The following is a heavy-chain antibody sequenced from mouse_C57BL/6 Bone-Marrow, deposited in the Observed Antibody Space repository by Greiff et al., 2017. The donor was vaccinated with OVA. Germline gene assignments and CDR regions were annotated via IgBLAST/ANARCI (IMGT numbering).Heavy chain of an antibody. CDR1: GYSITSGYY. V-gene: IGHV3-6*01. Sequence: EVQLQQSGPGLVKPSQSLSLTCSVTGYSITSGYYWNWIRQFPGNKLEWMGYISYDGSNNYNPSLKNRISITRDTSKNQFFLKLNSVTTEDTATYYCARQFLYYGKVDYWGQGTTLTVSS. J-gene: IGHJ2*01. D-gene: IGHD2-1*01. CDR3: ARQFLYYGKVDY. CDR2: ISYDGSN.